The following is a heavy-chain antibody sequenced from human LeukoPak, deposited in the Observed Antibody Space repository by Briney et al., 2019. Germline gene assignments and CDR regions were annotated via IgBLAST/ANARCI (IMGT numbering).Heavy chain of an antibody. D-gene: IGHD6-13*01. CDR1: GGSISSYY. CDR2: IYYIGST. CDR3: AREGREPAAGMDY. J-gene: IGHJ4*02. V-gene: IGHV4-59*01. Sequence: PSETLSLTCTVSGGSISSYYWSWIRQPPGKGLEWIGYIYYIGSTNYNPSLKSRVTISLDTSKNQFSLRLSSVTAADSAVYFCAREGREPAAGMDYWGQGTLVTVSS.